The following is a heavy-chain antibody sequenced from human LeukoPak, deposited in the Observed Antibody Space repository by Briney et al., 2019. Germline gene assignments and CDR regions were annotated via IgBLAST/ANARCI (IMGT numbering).Heavy chain of an antibody. CDR3: ARGQRRQGYCSNTSCYGYYYYYMDV. J-gene: IGHJ6*03. Sequence: SETLSLTCAVYGGSFSGYYWSWIRQPPGKGLEWIGQITQSGSTNYNPSLKSRVTISVDTSKNQFSLKLSSVTAADTAVYYCARGQRRQGYCSNTSCYGYYYYYMDVWDKGTTVTVSS. V-gene: IGHV4-34*01. D-gene: IGHD2-2*01. CDR2: ITQSGST. CDR1: GGSFSGYY.